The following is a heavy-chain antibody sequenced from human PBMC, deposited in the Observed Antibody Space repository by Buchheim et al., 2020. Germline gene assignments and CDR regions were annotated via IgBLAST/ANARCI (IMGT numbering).Heavy chain of an antibody. CDR2: IKQDGSEK. J-gene: IGHJ4*02. V-gene: IGHV3-7*01. CDR3: ASMESGGIAHN. Sequence: EVQLVESGGGLVQPGGSLRLSCAASGFTFSSYWISWVRQAPGKGLEWVANIKQDGSEKYYVDSVKGRFTISRDNAKNSLYLQMNSLRAEDTAVYYCASMESGGIAHNWGQGTL. CDR1: GFTFSSYW. D-gene: IGHD6-13*01.